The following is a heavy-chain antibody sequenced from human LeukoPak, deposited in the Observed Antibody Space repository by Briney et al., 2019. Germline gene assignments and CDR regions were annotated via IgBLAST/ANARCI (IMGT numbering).Heavy chain of an antibody. CDR1: GGSISGYY. Sequence: SETLSLTCTVSGGSISGYYWSWIRQPAGKRLGWIGRIYTSGSTNYNPSLKSRVIMSVDTSKNQFSLNLYSVTAADTAVYYCARGLWFGESLPTSDVWGQGTTVTVSS. D-gene: IGHD3-10*01. J-gene: IGHJ6*02. CDR3: ARGLWFGESLPTSDV. V-gene: IGHV4-4*07. CDR2: IYTSGST.